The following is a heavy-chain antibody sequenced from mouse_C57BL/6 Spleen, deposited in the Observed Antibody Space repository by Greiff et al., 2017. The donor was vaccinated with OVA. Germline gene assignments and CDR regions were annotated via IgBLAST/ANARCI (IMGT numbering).Heavy chain of an antibody. CDR2: IYPGSGNT. V-gene: IGHV1-66*01. J-gene: IGHJ4*01. CDR3: ARDGSSDYYAMDY. Sequence: QVHVKQSGPELVKPGASVKISCKASGYSFTSYYIHWVKQRPGQGLEWIGWIYPGSGNTKYNEKFKGKATLTADTSSSTAYMQLSSLTSEDSAVYYCARDGSSDYYAMDYWGQGTSVTVSS. CDR1: GYSFTSYY. D-gene: IGHD1-1*01.